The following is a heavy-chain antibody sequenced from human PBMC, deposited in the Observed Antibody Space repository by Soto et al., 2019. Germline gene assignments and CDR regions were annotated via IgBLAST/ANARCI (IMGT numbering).Heavy chain of an antibody. D-gene: IGHD2-2*01. CDR2: ISAYNGNT. CDR3: ARAWAQLPHQYAFDI. CDR1: GYTFTSYG. J-gene: IGHJ3*02. Sequence: ASVKVSCKASGYTFTSYGISWVRQAPGQGLEWMGWISAYNGNTNYAQKLQGRVTMTTDTSTSTAYMELRSLRSDDTAVYYCARAWAQLPHQYAFDIWGQGTMVTVSS. V-gene: IGHV1-18*01.